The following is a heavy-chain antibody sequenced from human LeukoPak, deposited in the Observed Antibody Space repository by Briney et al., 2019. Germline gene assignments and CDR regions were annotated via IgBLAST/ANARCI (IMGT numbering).Heavy chain of an antibody. D-gene: IGHD2-2*01. V-gene: IGHV3-23*01. J-gene: IGHJ3*02. CDR3: AKDPHIVVVPADAFDI. CDR1: GFTFSSYA. CDR2: ISGSGGST. Sequence: PGGSLRLSCAASGFTFSSYAMSWVRQAPGKGLEWVSAISGSGGSTYYADSVKGRFTISRDNSKNTLYLQMNSLRAEDTAVYYCAKDPHIVVVPADAFDIWGQGTMVTASS.